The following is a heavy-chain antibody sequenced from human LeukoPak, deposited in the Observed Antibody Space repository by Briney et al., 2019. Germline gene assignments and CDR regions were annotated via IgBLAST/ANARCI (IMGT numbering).Heavy chain of an antibody. CDR2: ISNSGDAT. D-gene: IGHD3-9*01. V-gene: IGHV3-23*01. Sequence: PGGSLRLSCAASGFTFSNYAMSWVRQAPGKGLEWVSTISNSGDATYYADSVKGRFTISRDNSKNTLYLQMNSLRAEDTAVYYCARSLRYFDYWGQGTLVTVSS. CDR1: GFTFSNYA. J-gene: IGHJ4*02. CDR3: ARSLRYFDY.